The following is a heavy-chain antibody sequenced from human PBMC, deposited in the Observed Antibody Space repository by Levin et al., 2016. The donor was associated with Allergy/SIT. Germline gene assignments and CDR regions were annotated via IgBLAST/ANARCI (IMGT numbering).Heavy chain of an antibody. D-gene: IGHD2-2*01. CDR2: ISSDADRT. J-gene: IGHJ4*02. V-gene: IGHV3-64D*06. CDR3: VKTRDCSSVSCFRDFDC. Sequence: VRQAPGKGLEYVSSISSDADRTYHADSVKGRFTMSRDNSKNTVYLQMSSLRTEDTAVYYCVKTRDCSSVSCFRDFDCWGQGTQVTVSS.